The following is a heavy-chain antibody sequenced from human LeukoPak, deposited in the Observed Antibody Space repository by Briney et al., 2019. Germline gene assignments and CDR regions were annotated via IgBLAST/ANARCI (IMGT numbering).Heavy chain of an antibody. CDR3: ARDYYGSGGHEDY. D-gene: IGHD3-10*01. CDR1: GYTFTGYY. CDR2: INPNSGGT. Sequence: ASVKVSCKASGYTFTGYYMHWVRQAPGQGLEWMGWINPNSGGTNYAQKLQGRVTMTRDTSISTAYMELSRLTSDDTAVYYCARDYYGSGGHEDYWGQGTLVTVSS. V-gene: IGHV1-2*02. J-gene: IGHJ4*02.